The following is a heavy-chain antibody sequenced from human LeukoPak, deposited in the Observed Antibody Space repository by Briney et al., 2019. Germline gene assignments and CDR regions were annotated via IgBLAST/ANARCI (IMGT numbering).Heavy chain of an antibody. D-gene: IGHD1-26*01. CDR3: GKSHFPNPYRGAYYGDC. CDR2: IRYDESKK. J-gene: IGHJ4*02. CDR1: GFTFSYYG. Sequence: GGSLRLSCAASGFTFSYYGMHWVRQAPGKGRGWVAFIRYDESKKFYGDSVKGRFTISRDNSKNTLYLQMNSLRTEDKAEYYCGKSHFPNPYRGAYYGDCWGRGALVTLSS. V-gene: IGHV3-30*02.